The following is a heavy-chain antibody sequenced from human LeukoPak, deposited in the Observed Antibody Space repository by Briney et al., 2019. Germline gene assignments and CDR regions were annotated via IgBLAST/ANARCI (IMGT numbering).Heavy chain of an antibody. V-gene: IGHV3-21*01. CDR3: ARDMAVAGKGFDY. Sequence: GGSLRLSCAASGFTLSGYSMTWVRQAPGKGLEWVSSISSSSDYIFHADSVKGRFTISRDNAKNSLYLQMNSLRAEDTAVYYCARDMAVAGKGFDYWGQGTLVTVSS. D-gene: IGHD6-19*01. CDR2: ISSSSDYI. CDR1: GFTLSGYS. J-gene: IGHJ4*02.